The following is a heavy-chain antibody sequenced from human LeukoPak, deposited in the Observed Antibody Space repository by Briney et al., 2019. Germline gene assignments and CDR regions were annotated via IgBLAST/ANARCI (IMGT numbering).Heavy chain of an antibody. Sequence: PSETLSLTRTVSGGSISSYYWSWIRQPPGKGLEWIGYIYYSGSTNYNPSLKSRVTLSVDTSKNQFSLKLSSVTAADTAVYYCARGGGSGYSYGWGQGTLVTVSS. CDR2: IYYSGST. J-gene: IGHJ4*02. V-gene: IGHV4-59*01. CDR3: ARGGGSGYSYG. D-gene: IGHD5-18*01. CDR1: GGSISSYY.